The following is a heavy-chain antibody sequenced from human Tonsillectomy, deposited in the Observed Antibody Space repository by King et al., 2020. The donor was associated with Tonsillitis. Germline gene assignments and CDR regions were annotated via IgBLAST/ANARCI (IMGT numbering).Heavy chain of an antibody. V-gene: IGHV4-34*01. CDR3: ARRDLPAATPFDY. CDR1: GGSFSDYF. CDR2: INHRRST. J-gene: IGHJ4*02. D-gene: IGHD2-2*01. Sequence: VQLQQWGAGLLKPSETLSLTCAVSGGSFSDYFWSWIRQPPGKGLEWIGEINHRRSTKYNPSLKSPVTISVDTSKNQFSLKLTSVTAADTAVYYCARRDLPAATPFDYWGRGTLVTVSS.